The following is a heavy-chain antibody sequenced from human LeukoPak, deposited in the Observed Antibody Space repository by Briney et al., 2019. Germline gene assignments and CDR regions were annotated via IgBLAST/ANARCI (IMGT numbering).Heavy chain of an antibody. CDR1: GGSISSGGYS. V-gene: IGHV4-30-4*07. J-gene: IGHJ4*02. CDR2: IYYSGST. D-gene: IGHD1-26*01. Sequence: SETLSLTCAVSGGSISSGGYSWSWIRQPPGKGLEWIGYIYYSGSTYYNPSLKSRVTISVDTSKNQFSLKLSSVTAADPAVYYCARDSVYSGSSLDYWGQGTLVTVSS. CDR3: ARDSVYSGSSLDY.